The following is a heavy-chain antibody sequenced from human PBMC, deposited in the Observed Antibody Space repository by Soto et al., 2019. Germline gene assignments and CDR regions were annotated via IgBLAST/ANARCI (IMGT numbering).Heavy chain of an antibody. J-gene: IGHJ6*03. Sequence: SLRLSCAASGFTFSSYAMSWVRQAPGKGLEWVSAISGSGGSTYYADSVKGRFTISRDNSKNTLYLQMNSLRAEDTAVYYCAKDRWMEWLLYGYYYYMDVWGKGTTVTVSS. D-gene: IGHD3-3*01. V-gene: IGHV3-23*01. CDR3: AKDRWMEWLLYGYYYYMDV. CDR1: GFTFSSYA. CDR2: ISGSGGST.